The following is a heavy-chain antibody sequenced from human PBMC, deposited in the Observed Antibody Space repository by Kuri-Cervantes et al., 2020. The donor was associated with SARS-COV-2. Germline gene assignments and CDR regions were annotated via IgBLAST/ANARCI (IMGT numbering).Heavy chain of an antibody. CDR2: IYPGDTDT. D-gene: IGHD5-18*01. CDR3: ARRKGPSMVTAFDI. CDR1: GYSFTSYW. Sequence: GGSLRLSCKGSGYSFTSYWIGWARQMPGKGLEWMGIIYPGDTDTRYSPSFQGQVTISADKSISTAYLQWSSLKASDTAMYYCARRKGPSMVTAFDIWGQGTMVTVSS. V-gene: IGHV5-51*01. J-gene: IGHJ3*02.